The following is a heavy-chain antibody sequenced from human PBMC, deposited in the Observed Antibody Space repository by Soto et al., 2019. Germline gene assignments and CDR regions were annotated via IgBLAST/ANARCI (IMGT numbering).Heavy chain of an antibody. D-gene: IGHD2-2*01. J-gene: IGHJ4*02. CDR3: ARPAPGYCNSASCYWYFHY. CDR1: GGTFSSYT. Sequence: QVQLVQSGAEVKKPGSSVKVSCKASGGTFSSYTISWVRQAPGQGLEWMGRIIPFLGIANYAQKFQGRGTVTADKTASPAYVRGSGLRSEGTVVYYCARPAPGYCNSASCYWYFHYWGQGTLVTVSA. V-gene: IGHV1-69*02. CDR2: IIPFLGIA.